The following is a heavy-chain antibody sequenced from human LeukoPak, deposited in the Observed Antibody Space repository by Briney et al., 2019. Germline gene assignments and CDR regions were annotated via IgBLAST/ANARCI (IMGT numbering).Heavy chain of an antibody. CDR1: GFTFSSYA. CDR3: AKPEGFDPFYNYYYGMDV. Sequence: GGSLRLSCAASGFTFSSYAMNWVRQAPGKGLQWVSAISASGGGTYYTDSVKGRFTISSDNSKNTLYLQMNSLRADDTAVYYCAKPEGFDPFYNYYYGMDVWGQGTTVTVSS. CDR2: ISASGGGT. D-gene: IGHD3-9*01. V-gene: IGHV3-23*01. J-gene: IGHJ6*02.